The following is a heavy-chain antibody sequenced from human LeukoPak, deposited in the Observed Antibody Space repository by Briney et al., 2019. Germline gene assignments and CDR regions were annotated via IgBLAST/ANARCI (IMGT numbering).Heavy chain of an antibody. CDR3: ARDSYYYDSSGYYYY. CDR2: INPNSGGT. V-gene: IGHV1-2*02. CDR1: GYTFTGYC. J-gene: IGHJ4*02. Sequence: ASVKVSCKASGYTFTGYCMHWVRQAPGQGLEWMGWINPNSGGTNYAQKFQGRVTMTRDTSISTAYMELSRLRSDDTAVYYCARDSYYYDSSGYYYYWGQGTLVTVSS. D-gene: IGHD3-22*01.